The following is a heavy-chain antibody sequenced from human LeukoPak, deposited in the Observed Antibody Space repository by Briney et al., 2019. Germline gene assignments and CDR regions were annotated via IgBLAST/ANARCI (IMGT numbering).Heavy chain of an antibody. Sequence: PSETLSLTCTVSGGSISSYYWSWIRQPPGEGLEWIGYIYYSGSTNYNPSLKSRVTISVDTSKNQFSLKLSSVTAADTAVYYCARGGERAADDYFDYWGQGTLVTVSS. J-gene: IGHJ4*02. CDR3: ARGGERAADDYFDY. D-gene: IGHD2-15*01. CDR2: IYYSGST. CDR1: GGSISSYY. V-gene: IGHV4-59*01.